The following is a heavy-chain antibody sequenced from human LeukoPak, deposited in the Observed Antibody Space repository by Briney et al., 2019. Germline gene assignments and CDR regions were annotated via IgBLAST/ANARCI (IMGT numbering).Heavy chain of an antibody. CDR1: GGSLSNYY. V-gene: IGHV4-59*08. Sequence: SETLSLTCTVSGGSLSNYYWSWIRQPPGKGLEWIGYMYYRGRSNYNPSLKSRVTISVDTPKNQFSLKLSSVTAADTAVYHCASLRERSYYARGFDYWGRGTLVTVSS. CDR3: ASLRERSYYARGFDY. J-gene: IGHJ4*02. CDR2: MYYRGRS. D-gene: IGHD1-26*01.